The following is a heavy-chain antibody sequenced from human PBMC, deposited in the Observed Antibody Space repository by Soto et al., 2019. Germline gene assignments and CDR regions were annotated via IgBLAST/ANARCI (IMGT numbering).Heavy chain of an antibody. V-gene: IGHV4-31*03. CDR2: IYYSGST. J-gene: IGHJ6*03. D-gene: IGHD4-4*01. CDR3: ARDRPYSTSYYYYMDV. Sequence: SETLSLTCTVSGGSISSGGYYWSWIRQHPGKGLEWIGYIYYSGSTYYNPSLKSRVTISVDTSKNQFSLKLSSATAADTAVYYCARDRPYSTSYYYYMDVWGKGTTVTVSS. CDR1: GGSISSGGYY.